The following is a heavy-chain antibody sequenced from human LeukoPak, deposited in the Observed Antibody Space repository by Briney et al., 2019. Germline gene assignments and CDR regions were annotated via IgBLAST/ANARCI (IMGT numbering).Heavy chain of an antibody. CDR3: ASGSGSYYFDY. CDR2: MNPNSGNT. J-gene: IGHJ4*02. CDR1: GYTFTSYD. D-gene: IGHD1-26*01. V-gene: IGHV1-8*01. Sequence: ASVKVSCKASGYTFTSYDINWVRQATGQGLEWMGRMNPNSGNTGYAQEFQGRVTMTRDTSLSTAYLELSSLRSEDTALYYCASGSGSYYFDYWGQGTLVTVSS.